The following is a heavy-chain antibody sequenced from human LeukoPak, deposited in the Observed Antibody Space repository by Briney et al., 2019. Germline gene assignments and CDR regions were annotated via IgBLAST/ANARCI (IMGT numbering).Heavy chain of an antibody. Sequence: SETLSLTCTVSGGSITSSGYYWDWIRQPPGKGLEWIGSIYYSGGTYYNPSLKSRVTIYVDTSKNQFSLKLSSVIAADTAVYSCARRVSRAAPPSSYYCMDVWGKGTTVTVSS. CDR1: GGSITSSGYY. V-gene: IGHV4-39*01. D-gene: IGHD2-8*01. CDR2: IYYSGGT. J-gene: IGHJ6*03. CDR3: ARRVSRAAPPSSYYCMDV.